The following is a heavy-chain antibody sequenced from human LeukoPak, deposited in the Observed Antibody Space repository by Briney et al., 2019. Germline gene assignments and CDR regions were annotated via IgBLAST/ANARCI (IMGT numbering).Heavy chain of an antibody. CDR3: ARGTERVTLNWFDP. J-gene: IGHJ5*02. Sequence: PSETLSLTCAVYGGSFSGYYWSWIRQPPGKGLEWIGEINHSGSTNYNPSLKSRVTVSVDTSKNQFSLKLSSVTAADTAVYYCARGTERVTLNWFDPWGPGTLVTGSS. CDR1: GGSFSGYY. D-gene: IGHD4-23*01. V-gene: IGHV4-34*01. CDR2: INHSGST.